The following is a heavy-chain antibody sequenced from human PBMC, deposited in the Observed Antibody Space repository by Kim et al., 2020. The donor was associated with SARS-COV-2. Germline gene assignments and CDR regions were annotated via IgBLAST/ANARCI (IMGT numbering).Heavy chain of an antibody. D-gene: IGHD3-16*02. Sequence: VKGRFTISRDDSKNTLDLQMTSLKTEDTAVYYCTTDIIYDYVWGSTRYSDYWGQGTLVTVSS. J-gene: IGHJ4*02. CDR3: TTDIIYDYVWGSTRYSDY. V-gene: IGHV3-15*01.